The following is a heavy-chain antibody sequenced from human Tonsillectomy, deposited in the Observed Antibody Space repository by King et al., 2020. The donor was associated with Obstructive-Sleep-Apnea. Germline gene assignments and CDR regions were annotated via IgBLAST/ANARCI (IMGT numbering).Heavy chain of an antibody. J-gene: IGHJ6*02. D-gene: IGHD3-22*01. CDR3: LGYYDSSCFSYGEDYYYGMDV. CDR1: GGSISSSSYY. V-gene: IGHV4-39*07. CDR2: IYYSGST. Sequence: MQLQESGPGLVKPSETLSLTCTVSGGSISSSSYYWGWIRQPPGKGLEWIGSIYYSGSTYYNPSLKSRVTISVDTSKNQFSLKLSSVTAADTAVYYFLGYYDSSCFSYGEDYYYGMDVWGQGTTVTVSS.